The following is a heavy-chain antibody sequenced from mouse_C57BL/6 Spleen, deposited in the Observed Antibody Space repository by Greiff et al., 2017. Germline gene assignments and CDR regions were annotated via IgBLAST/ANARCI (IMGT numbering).Heavy chain of an antibody. CDR2: INPNNGGT. CDR1: GYTFTDYN. Sequence: EVQRVESGPELVKPGASVKMSCKASGYTFTDYNMHWVKQSHGKSLEWIGYINPNNGGTSYNQKFKGKATLTVNKSSSTAYMELRSLTSEDSAVYYCARPCSLYYGSSLGDYWGQGTTLTVSS. V-gene: IGHV1-22*01. D-gene: IGHD1-1*01. J-gene: IGHJ2*01. CDR3: ARPCSLYYGSSLGDY.